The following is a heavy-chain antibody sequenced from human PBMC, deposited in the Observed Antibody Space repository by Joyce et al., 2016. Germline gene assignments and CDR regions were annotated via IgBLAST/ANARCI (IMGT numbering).Heavy chain of an antibody. CDR2: IGASGSRI. CDR1: GFTFSSYS. Sequence: QLVESGGGLVKPGGSLRLSCAASGFTFSSYSMNWVRQAAGKGLGWLSSIGASGSRIYYTDSVNGRFTIARDNAKNSLFLQLNSLRAEDTAVYYCVRVVRGFCSGGRCYIDHWGRGILVTVSS. D-gene: IGHD2-15*01. V-gene: IGHV3-21*02. CDR3: VRVVRGFCSGGRCYIDH. J-gene: IGHJ4*02.